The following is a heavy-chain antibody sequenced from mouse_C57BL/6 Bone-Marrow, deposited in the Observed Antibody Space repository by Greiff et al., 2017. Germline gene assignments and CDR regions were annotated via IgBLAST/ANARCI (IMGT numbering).Heavy chain of an antibody. V-gene: IGHV5-16*01. Sequence: EVQGVESEGGSVQPGSSMKLSCTASGFTFSDSYMAWVRQVQEKGLEWVANINYDGSSTCYLDSLKSRFIISRDNAKNILYLQMSMLKSEDTATYYCARHYVHGYFDVWGTGTTVTVSS. CDR3: ARHYVHGYFDV. J-gene: IGHJ1*03. CDR2: INYDGSST. CDR1: GFTFSDSY. D-gene: IGHD1-1*01.